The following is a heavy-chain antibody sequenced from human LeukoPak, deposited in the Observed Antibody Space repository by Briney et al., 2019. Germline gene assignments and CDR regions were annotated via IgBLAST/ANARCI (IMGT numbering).Heavy chain of an antibody. CDR2: IIPILGIA. CDR1: GGTFSSYA. J-gene: IGHJ4*02. D-gene: IGHD3-22*01. CDR3: ARIGPLRYYDSSGYYALDY. Sequence: SVKVSCKASGGTFSSYAISWVRQAPGQGLEWMGRIIPILGIANYAQKFQGRVTITADKSTSTAYMELSSLRSEDTAVYHCARIGPLRYYDSSGYYALDYWGQGTLVTVSS. V-gene: IGHV1-69*04.